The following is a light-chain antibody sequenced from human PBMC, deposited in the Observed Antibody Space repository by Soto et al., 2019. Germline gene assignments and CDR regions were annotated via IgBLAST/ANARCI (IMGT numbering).Light chain of an antibody. CDR1: QIVISNY. J-gene: IGKJ5*01. CDR3: QHYGSSPPTT. V-gene: IGKV3-20*01. Sequence: EIVLTQSPGTLSLSPGERATLSCRASQIVISNYLAWYQQKPGQAPRLLIYGASQRATGLPDRFSGSGSGTEFTLPISRLEPEDFAVYYCQHYGSSPPTTFGQGTRLEI. CDR2: GAS.